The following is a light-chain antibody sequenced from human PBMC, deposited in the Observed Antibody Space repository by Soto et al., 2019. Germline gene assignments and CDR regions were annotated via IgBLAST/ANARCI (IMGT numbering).Light chain of an antibody. CDR3: QQYNTYPT. CDR1: QSISNW. V-gene: IGKV1-5*03. CDR2: KAS. Sequence: DIQMTQSPSTLSASVGDRVTITCRASQSISNWLAWYQQKLGKAPKLLIYKASSLQSGVPSRFSGGGSGTEFTLTISSLQPDDFATYYCQQYNTYPTFGQGTKVEIK. J-gene: IGKJ1*01.